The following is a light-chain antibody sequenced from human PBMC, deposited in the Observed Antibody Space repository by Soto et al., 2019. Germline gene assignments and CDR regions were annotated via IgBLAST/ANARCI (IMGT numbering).Light chain of an antibody. V-gene: IGLV2-14*01. CDR3: SSYTSDSSYV. CDR1: SSDVGLYDY. Sequence: QSVVTQPASVSGSPGQSITISCTGTSSDVGLYDYVSWYQQHPGKAPQLMIYAVSNRPSGVSNRLSASKSGNTASLFISGLQAEDEADYYCSSYTSDSSYVFGSGTKVTVL. J-gene: IGLJ1*01. CDR2: AVS.